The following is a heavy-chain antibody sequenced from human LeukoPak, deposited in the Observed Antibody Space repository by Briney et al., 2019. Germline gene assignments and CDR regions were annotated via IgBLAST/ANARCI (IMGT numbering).Heavy chain of an antibody. Sequence: SETLSLTCAVYGGSFSGYYWSWIRQPPGKGLEWIGEINHSGSTNYNPSLKSRVTISVDTSKNQFPLKLSSVTAADTAVYYCARVKEGRYCSSTSCYGTNYYYYYGMDVWGQGTTVTVSS. V-gene: IGHV4-34*01. CDR2: INHSGST. D-gene: IGHD2-2*01. J-gene: IGHJ6*02. CDR1: GGSFSGYY. CDR3: ARVKEGRYCSSTSCYGTNYYYYYGMDV.